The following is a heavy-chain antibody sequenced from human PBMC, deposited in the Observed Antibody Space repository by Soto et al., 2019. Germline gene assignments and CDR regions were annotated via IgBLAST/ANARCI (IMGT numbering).Heavy chain of an antibody. D-gene: IGHD6-6*01. CDR3: ATSNAGYSSSSGGFDY. CDR2: IYYSGST. CDR1: GGSISSGGYY. J-gene: IGHJ4*02. V-gene: IGHV4-31*03. Sequence: SETLSLTYTVSGGSISSGGYYWSWIRQHPGKGLEWIGYIYYSGSTYYNPSLKSRVTISVDTSKNQFSLKLSSVTAADTAVYYCATSNAGYSSSSGGFDYWGQGTLVTVSS.